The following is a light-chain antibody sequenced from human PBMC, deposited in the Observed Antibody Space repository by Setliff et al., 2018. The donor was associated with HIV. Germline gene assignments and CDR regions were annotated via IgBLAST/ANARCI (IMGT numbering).Light chain of an antibody. CDR3: CSYAGSYNLYV. CDR2: DVN. V-gene: IGLV2-11*01. CDR1: SSDIGDYES. J-gene: IGLJ1*01. Sequence: QSALAQPASVSGSPGQLITISCTGSSSDIGDYESVSWYQQHPGEAPKLMIYDVNKRPSGVPDRFSGSKSGNSASLTISGLQAEDEADYYCCSYAGSYNLYVFGSGTKVTVL.